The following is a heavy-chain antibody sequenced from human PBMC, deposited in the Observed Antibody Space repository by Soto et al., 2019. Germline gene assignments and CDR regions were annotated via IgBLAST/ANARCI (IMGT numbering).Heavy chain of an antibody. J-gene: IGHJ4*02. V-gene: IGHV4-61*01. CDR2: VYYSGST. Sequence: PSETLSLTCTVSGGSVSSGSYYRSWIRQPPGKGLEWIGYVYYSGSTNYNPSLKSRVTISVDTSKNQFSLKLSSVTAADTAVYYCARVPGRITMVRGVTPYYFDYWGQGTLVTVSS. CDR1: GGSVSSGSYY. D-gene: IGHD3-10*01. CDR3: ARVPGRITMVRGVTPYYFDY.